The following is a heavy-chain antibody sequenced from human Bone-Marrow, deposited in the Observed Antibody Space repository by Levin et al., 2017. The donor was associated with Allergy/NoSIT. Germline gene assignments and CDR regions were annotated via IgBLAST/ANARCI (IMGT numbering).Heavy chain of an antibody. J-gene: IGHJ6*03. V-gene: IGHV3-7*04. CDR3: VREGPGTFVVGAAMRAGKYYDNYIDA. Sequence: QPGGSLRLSCAASGFTFSWHWMTWVRQAPGKGLEWVASVKEDGKEKKYVDSVKGRFFISRDNAKKSVLLQMTSVRVEDTAAYYCVREGPGTFVVGAAMRAGKYYDNYIDAWGKGTTVTVSS. CDR1: GFTFSWHW. CDR2: VKEDGKEK. D-gene: IGHD2-21*02.